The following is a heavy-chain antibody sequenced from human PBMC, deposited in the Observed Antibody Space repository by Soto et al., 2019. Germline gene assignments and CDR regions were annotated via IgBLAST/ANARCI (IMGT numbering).Heavy chain of an antibody. V-gene: IGHV1-2*04. D-gene: IGHD6-13*01. CDR1: GYTFTGYY. CDR3: ARGQQLSPYYYYGMDV. J-gene: IGHJ6*02. Sequence: GASVKVSCKASGYTFTGYYMHWLRQAPGQGLEWMGWINPNSGGTNYAQKFQGWVTMTRDTSISTAYMELSRLRSDDTAVYYRARGQQLSPYYYYGMDVWGQGTTVTVSS. CDR2: INPNSGGT.